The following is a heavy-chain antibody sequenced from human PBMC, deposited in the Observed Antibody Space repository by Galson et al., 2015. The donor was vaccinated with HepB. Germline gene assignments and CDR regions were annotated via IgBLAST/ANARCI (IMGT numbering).Heavy chain of an antibody. Sequence: LSLTCTVSGGSISSYYWSWIRQPPGKGLEWIGYIYYSGSTNYNPSLKSRVTISVDTSKNQFSLKPSSVTAADTAVYYCARLVEAGWDSAGGYVGLDYWGQGTLVTVSS. CDR1: GGSISSYY. D-gene: IGHD6-25*01. V-gene: IGHV4-59*01. CDR2: IYYSGST. J-gene: IGHJ4*02. CDR3: ARLVEAGWDSAGGYVGLDY.